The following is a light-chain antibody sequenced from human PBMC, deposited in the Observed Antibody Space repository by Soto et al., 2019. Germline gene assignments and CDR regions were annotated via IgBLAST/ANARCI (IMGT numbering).Light chain of an antibody. CDR3: QQYDRKPGFT. Sequence: EIVLTQSPGTLSLSPGERATLSCRASQSFRSNYLAWYQQRPGQAPRLLIYGVSSMASGIPDRFSGSVSGTDFTITISRLEPEDSAVYYCQQYDRKPGFTFGGGTKVEI. V-gene: IGKV3-20*01. CDR2: GVS. J-gene: IGKJ4*01. CDR1: QSFRSNY.